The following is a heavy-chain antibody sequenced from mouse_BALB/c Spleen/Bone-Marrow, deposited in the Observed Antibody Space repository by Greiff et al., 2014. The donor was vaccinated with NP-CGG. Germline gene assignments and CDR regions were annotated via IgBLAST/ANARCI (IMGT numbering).Heavy chain of an antibody. CDR2: IAPGSGDT. V-gene: IGHV1S41*01. Sequence: DLVKPGASVKLSCKASGYTFTSYWINWIKQRPGQGLEWIGRIAPGSGDTYYNEIFKGKATLTVDTSSSTAYIQLSSLSSEDSAVYFCARREVRRAGCYFDYWGQGTTLTVSS. J-gene: IGHJ2*01. D-gene: IGHD2-14*01. CDR1: GYTFTSYW. CDR3: ARREVRRAGCYFDY.